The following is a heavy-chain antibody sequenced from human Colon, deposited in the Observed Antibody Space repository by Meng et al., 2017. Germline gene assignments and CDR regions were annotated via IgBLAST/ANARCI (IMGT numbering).Heavy chain of an antibody. CDR1: GASISTTNW. J-gene: IGHJ4*02. V-gene: IGHV4-4*02. Sequence: QMQLRESGPGLVKPWLTLSLTCAVSGASISTTNWWTWFRQSPGKGLEWIGEIAHTGRTNYNRSLKSRVSISMDKSKNHFSLNVTSVTAADTAVYYCGTTDINYCPIHYWGQGTLVTVSS. CDR2: IAHTGRT. D-gene: IGHD1/OR15-1a*01. CDR3: GTTDINYCPIHY.